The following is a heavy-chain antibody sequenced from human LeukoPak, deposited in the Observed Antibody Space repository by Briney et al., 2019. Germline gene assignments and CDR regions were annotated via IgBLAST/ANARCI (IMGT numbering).Heavy chain of an antibody. CDR1: GFTFSSYS. V-gene: IGHV3-21*01. CDR2: ISSSSSYI. Sequence: GGSLRLSCAASGFTFSSYSMNWVRQAPGKGLEWVSSISSSSSYIYYADSVKGRFTISRDNAKNSLYLQMNSLRAEDTAVCYCARGYGDYPLYFDYWGQGTLVTVSS. D-gene: IGHD4-17*01. CDR3: ARGYGDYPLYFDY. J-gene: IGHJ4*02.